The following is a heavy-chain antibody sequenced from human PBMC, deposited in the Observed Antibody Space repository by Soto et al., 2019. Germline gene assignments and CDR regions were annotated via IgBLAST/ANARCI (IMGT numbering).Heavy chain of an antibody. CDR3: ARDLWGYCGTDCYPLDV. CDR1: GGSISGDD. Sequence: TGTLSLTFTVSGGSISGDDWSWIRQPPGKGLEWIGYMYNTGSTVYNPSFKSRVTISVDTSKNQFSLKLNSVTAADTAVYYCARDLWGYCGTDCYPLDVWGQGTTVT. V-gene: IGHV4-59*01. CDR2: MYNTGST. J-gene: IGHJ6*02. D-gene: IGHD2-21*02.